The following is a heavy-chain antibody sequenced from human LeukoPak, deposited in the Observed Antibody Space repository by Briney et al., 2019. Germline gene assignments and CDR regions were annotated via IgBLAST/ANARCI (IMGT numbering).Heavy chain of an antibody. CDR3: AGGGFITIFGVPPAEYFQH. CDR1: GYTFTGYY. J-gene: IGHJ1*01. D-gene: IGHD3-3*01. V-gene: IGHV1-2*02. Sequence: GASVKVSCKASGYTFTGYYMHWVRQAPGQGLEWMGWINPNSGGTNYAQKFQGRVTMTRDTSISTAYMELSRLRSDDTAVYYCAGGGFITIFGVPPAEYFQHWGQGTLVTVSS. CDR2: INPNSGGT.